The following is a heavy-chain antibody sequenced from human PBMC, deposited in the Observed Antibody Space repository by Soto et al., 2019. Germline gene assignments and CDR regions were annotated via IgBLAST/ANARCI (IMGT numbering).Heavy chain of an antibody. CDR3: AKHPEKVVPAARFDY. D-gene: IGHD2-2*01. V-gene: IGHV3-23*01. CDR1: EFVYIGDP. J-gene: IGHJ4*02. CDR2: ISGSGGST. Sequence: PGGSVRQTGAESEFVYIGDPRSWDRQAPGKGLEWVSAISGSGGSTYYADSVKGRFTISRDNSKNTLYLQMNSLRAEDTAVYYCAKHPEKVVPAARFDYWGQGTLVTVSS.